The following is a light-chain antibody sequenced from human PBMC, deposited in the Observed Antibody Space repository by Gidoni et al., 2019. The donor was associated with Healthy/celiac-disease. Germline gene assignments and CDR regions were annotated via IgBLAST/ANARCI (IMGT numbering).Light chain of an antibody. CDR1: NIGSNS. CDR3: QVWDSSSDHPV. J-gene: IGLJ3*02. Sequence: SYVLTPPPSVSAAPGQTARITCGGNNIGSNSVHWYQQKPGHAPELVVYDDSDRPSGIPERFSGANSGNTATLTISRVEAGDEADYYCQVWDSSSDHPVFGGGTKLTVL. V-gene: IGLV3-21*02. CDR2: DDS.